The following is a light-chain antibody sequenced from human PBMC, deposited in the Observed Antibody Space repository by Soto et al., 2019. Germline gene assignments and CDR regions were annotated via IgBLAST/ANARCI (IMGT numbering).Light chain of an antibody. J-gene: IGLJ2*01. V-gene: IGLV8-61*01. CDR3: VLYMGSGISV. CDR1: SGSVATSYY. CDR2: STN. Sequence: QTVVTQEPSSSVSPGGTVTLTCGLSSGSVATSYYPSRYQQPPGQAPRTLIYSTNTRSSGVPDRFSGSILGNKAALTITGAHADDESDYYCVLYMGSGISVFGGGTKLTVL.